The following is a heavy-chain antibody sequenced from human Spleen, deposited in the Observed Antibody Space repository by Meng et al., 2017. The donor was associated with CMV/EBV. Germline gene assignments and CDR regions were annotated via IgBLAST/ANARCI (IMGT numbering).Heavy chain of an antibody. Sequence: GESLKISCTASGFTFNSYGMHWVRQTPGKGLEWVAFIHYDGSDKKYGDSVKGRFTIYRDNSKNTLYLQMDSLKTEDTAVYYCAKTGWTSATPTDWGQGTLVTVSS. J-gene: IGHJ4*02. D-gene: IGHD2-15*01. CDR2: IHYDGSDK. CDR1: GFTFNSYG. CDR3: AKTGWTSATPTD. V-gene: IGHV3-30*02.